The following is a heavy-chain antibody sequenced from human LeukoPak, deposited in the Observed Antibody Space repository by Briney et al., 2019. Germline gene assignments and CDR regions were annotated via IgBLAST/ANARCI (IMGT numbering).Heavy chain of an antibody. J-gene: IGHJ4*02. D-gene: IGHD3-3*01. CDR1: GFSVTTKY. V-gene: IGHV3-66*01. Sequence: GGSLRLACEASGFSVTTKYMSWVRQAPGKGLGWVSVIYSGGSTYYADSVKARFTISRDKSKSTVYLQMNNLRAEDTAVYYCATDGGRREFDYWGQGTLVTVSS. CDR3: ATDGGRREFDY. CDR2: IYSGGST.